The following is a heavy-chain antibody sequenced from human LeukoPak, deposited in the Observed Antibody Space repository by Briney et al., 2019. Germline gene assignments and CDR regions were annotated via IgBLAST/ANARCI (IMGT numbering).Heavy chain of an antibody. CDR2: IYSGGST. J-gene: IGHJ4*02. Sequence: PGGSLRLSCAASGFTVSSNYMSWVRQAPGKGLEWVSVIYSGGSTYYADSVKGRFTISRDNSKNTLYLQMNSLRADDTAVYYCVRGDYGDYTLFDYWGQGTLVTVSS. V-gene: IGHV3-53*01. CDR1: GFTVSSNY. CDR3: VRGDYGDYTLFDY. D-gene: IGHD4-17*01.